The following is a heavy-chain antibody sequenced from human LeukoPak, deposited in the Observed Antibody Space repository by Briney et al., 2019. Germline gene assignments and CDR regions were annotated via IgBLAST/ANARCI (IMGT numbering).Heavy chain of an antibody. CDR3: ARDHWSSSWEGFDY. Sequence: ASVKVSCKASGYTFTGYYMHWVRQAPGQGLEWMGWINPNSGGTNYAQKFQGRVTMTRDTSISTAYMELSRLRSDDTAVYYCARDHWSSSWEGFDYWGQGTLVTVSS. V-gene: IGHV1-2*02. CDR2: INPNSGGT. CDR1: GYTFTGYY. D-gene: IGHD6-13*01. J-gene: IGHJ4*02.